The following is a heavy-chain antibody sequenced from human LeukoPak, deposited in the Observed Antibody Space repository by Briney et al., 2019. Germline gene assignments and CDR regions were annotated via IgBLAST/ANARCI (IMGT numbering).Heavy chain of an antibody. J-gene: IGHJ6*03. V-gene: IGHV3-7*01. CDR2: IKEDGSEK. Sequence: GGSLRLSCAASGFTFSSYWMSWVRQAPGKGLEWVANIKEDGSEKYYVDSVNGRFTISRDNAKNSLYLQMNSLRVEDTAVYYCARVCDFWSGYLYYYYYYMDVWGKGTTVTVSS. D-gene: IGHD3-3*01. CDR3: ARVCDFWSGYLYYYYYYMDV. CDR1: GFTFSSYW.